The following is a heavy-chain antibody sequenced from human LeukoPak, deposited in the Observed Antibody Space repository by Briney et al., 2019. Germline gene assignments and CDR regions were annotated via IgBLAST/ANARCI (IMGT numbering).Heavy chain of an antibody. Sequence: GGSLRLSCAASGFTFSSYSMNWVRQAPGKGLEWVSHINTDGRSTNYADSVKGRFTVSRDNAKNSLYLQMNSLRAEDTALYYCAKALGGSYYLPFDYWGQGTLVTVSS. CDR1: GFTFSSYS. D-gene: IGHD1-26*01. CDR3: AKALGGSYYLPFDY. V-gene: IGHV3-74*01. CDR2: INTDGRST. J-gene: IGHJ4*02.